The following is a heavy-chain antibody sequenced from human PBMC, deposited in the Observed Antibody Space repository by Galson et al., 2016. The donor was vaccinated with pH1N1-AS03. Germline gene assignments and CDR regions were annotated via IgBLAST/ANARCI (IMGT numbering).Heavy chain of an antibody. D-gene: IGHD6-6*01. V-gene: IGHV3-23*01. Sequence: SLRLSCAASGFTFSNYVMSWVRQAPGKGLECVSCISGSGGIANHADSVKGRLTTSRDNSKNTLYLQMNNLRAEDTAVYYCGKGGYSTSPPAVDSWGHGTLVTVSS. CDR1: GFTFSNYV. CDR3: GKGGYSTSPPAVDS. CDR2: ISGSGGIA. J-gene: IGHJ5*01.